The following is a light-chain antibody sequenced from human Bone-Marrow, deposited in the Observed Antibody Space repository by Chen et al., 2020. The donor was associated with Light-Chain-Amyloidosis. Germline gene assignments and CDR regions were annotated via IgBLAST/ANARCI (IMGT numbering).Light chain of an antibody. J-gene: IGLJ3*02. V-gene: IGLV1-44*01. Sequence: QSILTQTPSVSGTPGQRVTMACSGGSSNTGSSTLNWYKVLPGMAPKLLIYSSDQRPSGVPDRFAGSVSGTSASLAISGLQPEDEAEYYCATWDGTLSVWVFGGGTKLTVL. CDR3: ATWDGTLSVWV. CDR1: SSNTGSST. CDR2: SSD.